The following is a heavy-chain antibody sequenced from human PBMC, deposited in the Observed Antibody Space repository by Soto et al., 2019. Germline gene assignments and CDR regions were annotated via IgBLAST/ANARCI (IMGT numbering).Heavy chain of an antibody. CDR3: ARDQREGNWFDP. Sequence: QLQLQESGSGLVKPSQTLSLTCTVSGGSISSGGYSWNWIRQAPGQGLEWIGYIYHSGYTLYNPSLKGRVTISVDKSKNPFSLNLTPVTAADTAVYYCARDQREGNWFDPWGQATLVSVSS. CDR2: IYHSGYT. V-gene: IGHV4-30-2*01. D-gene: IGHD6-25*01. J-gene: IGHJ5*02. CDR1: GGSISSGGYS.